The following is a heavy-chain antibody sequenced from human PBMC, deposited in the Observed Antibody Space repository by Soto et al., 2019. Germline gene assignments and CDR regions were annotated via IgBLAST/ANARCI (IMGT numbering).Heavy chain of an antibody. Sequence: SVKVSCKASGFTFTSSAVQWVRQARGQRLEWIGWIVVGSGNTNYAQKFQERVTITRDMSTSTAYMELSSLRSEDTAVYYCAVIPWDYYDRSGYSDYWGQGTLVTVSS. CDR3: AVIPWDYYDRSGYSDY. D-gene: IGHD3-22*01. CDR2: IVVGSGNT. V-gene: IGHV1-58*01. CDR1: GFTFTSSA. J-gene: IGHJ4*02.